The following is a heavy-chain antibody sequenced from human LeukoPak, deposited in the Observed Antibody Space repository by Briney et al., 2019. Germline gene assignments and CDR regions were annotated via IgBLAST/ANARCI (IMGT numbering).Heavy chain of an antibody. J-gene: IGHJ4*02. CDR1: GFTVSSNY. CDR3: ARYSSSWYLGRGYFDY. V-gene: IGHV3-66*01. D-gene: IGHD6-13*01. CDR2: IYSGGST. Sequence: GGSLRLSCEASGFTVSSNYMSWVRQAPGKGLEWVSVIYSGGSTYYADSVKGRFTISRDNSKNTLYLQMNSLRAEDTAVYYCARYSSSWYLGRGYFDYWGQGTLVTVSS.